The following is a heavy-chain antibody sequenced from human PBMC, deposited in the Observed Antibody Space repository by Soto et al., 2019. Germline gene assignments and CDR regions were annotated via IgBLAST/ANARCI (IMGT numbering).Heavy chain of an antibody. Sequence: QVQLVQSGAEVKKPGSSVKVSCKASGGTFSSYAISWVRQAPGQGLEWMGGIIPIFGTANYAQKFQGRVTSTPDESRSPANRELSSPRSEDTAVYYCASGPRIAAAALSGMDVWGQGTTVTVSS. CDR1: GGTFSSYA. V-gene: IGHV1-69*05. CDR3: ASGPRIAAAALSGMDV. CDR2: IIPIFGTA. D-gene: IGHD6-13*01. J-gene: IGHJ6*02.